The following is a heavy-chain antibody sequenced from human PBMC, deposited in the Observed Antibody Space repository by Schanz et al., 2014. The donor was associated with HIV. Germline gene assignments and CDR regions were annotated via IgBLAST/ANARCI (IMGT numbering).Heavy chain of an antibody. Sequence: QVQLVQSGAEVQKPGASVKVSCKASGYSFTSYYMHWVRQAPGQGLEWMGIINPSGGSTTYAQKFQGRVTMTRDTSTRTVHMELSSLRSEDTAVYYCTRGARDCSNGVCGGTYFDYWGQGTLVTVSS. CDR3: TRGARDCSNGVCGGTYFDY. CDR2: INPSGGST. D-gene: IGHD2-8*01. CDR1: GYSFTSYY. V-gene: IGHV1-46*01. J-gene: IGHJ4*02.